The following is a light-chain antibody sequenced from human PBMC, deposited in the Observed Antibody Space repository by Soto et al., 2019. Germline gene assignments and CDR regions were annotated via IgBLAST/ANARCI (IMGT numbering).Light chain of an antibody. CDR3: QQRNDWRPSA. CDR2: GAS. CDR1: QSVRAN. Sequence: ETLLTQSPATLSVSPGERATLSCRASQSVRANVAWYQQKPGQAPRLLISGASTRAPGLPARFSGSGFGTEFSLTSSSLQPEDFADYSCQQRNDWRPSAFGQGTKLEIK. J-gene: IGKJ2*01. V-gene: IGKV3-15*01.